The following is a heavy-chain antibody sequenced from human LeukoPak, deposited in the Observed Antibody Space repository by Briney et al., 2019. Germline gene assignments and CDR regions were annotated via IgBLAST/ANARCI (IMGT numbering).Heavy chain of an antibody. Sequence: VASVKVSCKASGGTFSSYAISWVRQAPGQGLEWMGWISAYNGNTNYAQKLQGRVAMTTDTSTSTAYMELRSLRSDDTAVYYCARGGGRITIFGVVDGSGWFDPWGQGTLVTVSS. CDR2: ISAYNGNT. J-gene: IGHJ5*02. D-gene: IGHD3-3*01. CDR3: ARGGGRITIFGVVDGSGWFDP. V-gene: IGHV1-18*01. CDR1: GGTFSSYA.